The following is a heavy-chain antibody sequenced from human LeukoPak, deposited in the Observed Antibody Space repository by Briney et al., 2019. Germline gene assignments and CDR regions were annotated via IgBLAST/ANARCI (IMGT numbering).Heavy chain of an antibody. CDR2: IYYSGST. D-gene: IGHD3-10*01. J-gene: IGHJ5*02. CDR3: ARDKASLQSENWFDP. V-gene: IGHV4-59*01. CDR1: GGSISSYY. Sequence: SETPSLTCTVSGGSISSYYWSWIRQPPGKGLEWIGYIYYSGSTNYNPSLKSRVTISVDTSKNQFSLKLSSVTAADTAVYYCARDKASLQSENWFDPWGQGTLVTVSS.